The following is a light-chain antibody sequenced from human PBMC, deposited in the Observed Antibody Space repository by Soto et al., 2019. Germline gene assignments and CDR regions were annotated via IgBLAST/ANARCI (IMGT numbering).Light chain of an antibody. CDR3: QQYGSSPIT. V-gene: IGKV3-20*01. J-gene: IGKJ5*01. CDR1: QTIANNY. CDR2: DAS. Sequence: EIVMTQYPATLTVSPGERATLSCRASQTIANNYLTWYQQKPGQAPRVLIYDASTRATGIPDRFSGSGSGTDFTLTISRLEPEDFAVYYCQQYGSSPITFGQGTRLEI.